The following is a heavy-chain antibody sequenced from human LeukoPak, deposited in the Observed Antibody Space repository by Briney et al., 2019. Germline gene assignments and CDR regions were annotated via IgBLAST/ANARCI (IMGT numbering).Heavy chain of an antibody. V-gene: IGHV1-2*04. CDR1: GYTFTGYY. CDR2: INPNSGGT. J-gene: IGHJ4*02. Sequence: ASVKVSCKASGYTFTGYYMHWVRQAPGQGLEWMGWINPNSGGTDYAQKFQGWVTMTRDTPISTAYMELSRLRSDDTAVYYCARGLLSGATVDYWGQGTLVTVSS. D-gene: IGHD5-18*01. CDR3: ARGLLSGATVDY.